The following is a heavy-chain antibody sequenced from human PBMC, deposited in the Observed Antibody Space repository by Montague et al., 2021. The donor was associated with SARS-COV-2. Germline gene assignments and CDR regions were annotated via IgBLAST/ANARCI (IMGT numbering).Heavy chain of an antibody. J-gene: IGHJ4*02. CDR1: GASVASGNFY. CDR3: ARSRANVPSRPGFDY. CDR2: IYYTGHT. Sequence: SETLSLTCTVSGASVASGNFYWSWTRQPPGKGLEWIGYIYYTGHTXYNPSLESRVTMPVDPSKNQFSLTLTSVTAADTAVYYCARSRANVPSRPGFDYWGQGALVTVSS. V-gene: IGHV4-61*01. D-gene: IGHD6-6*01.